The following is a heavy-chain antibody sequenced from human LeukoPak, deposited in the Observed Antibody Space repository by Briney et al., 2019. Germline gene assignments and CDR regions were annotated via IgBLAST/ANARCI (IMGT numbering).Heavy chain of an antibody. CDR2: INPNSGGT. V-gene: IGHV1-2*02. J-gene: IGHJ5*02. CDR3: ARDSEGPLFDP. Sequence: ASVTLACRACGYTFLGYYMHWVRQAPGQGLEWMGWINPNSGGTNYAQKFQGRVTMTRDTSISTAYMELSRLRSDDTAVYYCARDSEGPLFDPWGQGTLVSVSS. CDR1: GYTFLGYY.